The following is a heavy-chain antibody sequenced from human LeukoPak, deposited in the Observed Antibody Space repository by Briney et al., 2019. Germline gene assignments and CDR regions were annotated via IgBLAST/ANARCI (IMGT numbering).Heavy chain of an antibody. Sequence: ASVKVSCKASGYTFSGYHIHWVRQAPGQGLEWMGWINPNSGGTNFAPKFHGRVSMTRDTSINTAYMELTSLRSDDTAVYYCARGRYGSPDYYYGMDVWGQGTTVTVSS. J-gene: IGHJ6*02. CDR1: GYTFSGYH. D-gene: IGHD4-17*01. V-gene: IGHV1-2*02. CDR3: ARGRYGSPDYYYGMDV. CDR2: INPNSGGT.